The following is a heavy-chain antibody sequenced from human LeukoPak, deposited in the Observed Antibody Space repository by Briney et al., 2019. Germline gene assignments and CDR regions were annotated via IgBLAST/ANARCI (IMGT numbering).Heavy chain of an antibody. CDR1: GFTFSSYS. CDR2: ISSSSSYI. D-gene: IGHD3-10*01. Sequence: PGGSLRLSCAASGFTFSSYSMNWVRQAPGKGLEWVSSISSSSSYIYYADSVKGRFTISRDNAKNSLYLQMNSLRAEDTAVYYCARDWTTMVRDYYYYMDVWGKGTTVTVSS. J-gene: IGHJ6*03. V-gene: IGHV3-21*01. CDR3: ARDWTTMVRDYYYYMDV.